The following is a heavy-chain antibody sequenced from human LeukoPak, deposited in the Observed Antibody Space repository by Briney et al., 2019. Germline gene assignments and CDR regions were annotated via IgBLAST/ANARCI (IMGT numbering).Heavy chain of an antibody. CDR1: GTFFSSYY. CDR3: ARMTTGHDF. Sequence: KPSETLSLTCAASGTFFSSYYWSWIRQPPGKGLEWIGEVNHSGYTNDNPSLKSRVTISVDTSKNQFSLRLRSVTAADTGVYFCARMTTGHDFWGQGTLVTVSS. D-gene: IGHD4-17*01. CDR2: VNHSGYT. V-gene: IGHV4-34*01. J-gene: IGHJ4*02.